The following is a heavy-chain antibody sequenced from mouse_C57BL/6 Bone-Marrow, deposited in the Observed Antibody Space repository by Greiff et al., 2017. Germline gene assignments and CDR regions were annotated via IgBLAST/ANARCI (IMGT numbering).Heavy chain of an antibody. CDR2: NYPRDGST. V-gene: IGHV1-85*01. J-gene: IGHJ3*01. Sequence: VQLQQSGPELVKPGASVKLSCKASGYTFTSYDINRVKQRPGQGLQWIGWNYPRDGSTKYNEKFKGKATVTVDKSSSTAYMELHSLTAEDAADYCCAGGGGRAWFACWGQGTLVTVSA. CDR1: GYTFTSYD. CDR3: AGGGGRAWFAC.